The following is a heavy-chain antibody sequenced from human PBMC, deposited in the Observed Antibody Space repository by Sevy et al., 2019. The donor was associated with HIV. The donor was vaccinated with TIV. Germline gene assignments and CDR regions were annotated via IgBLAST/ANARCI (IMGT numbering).Heavy chain of an antibody. D-gene: IGHD3-10*01. Sequence: GGSLRLSCAASGFTFSSYWMSWVRQAPGKGLEWVANIKQDGSEKYYVASVKGRFSISRDNAKNSLYLQMNSVKAEDTAVYYCARDSAVLWFGEEGGDAFDIWGQGTMVTVSS. CDR1: GFTFSSYW. CDR2: IKQDGSEK. J-gene: IGHJ3*02. V-gene: IGHV3-7*01. CDR3: ARDSAVLWFGEEGGDAFDI.